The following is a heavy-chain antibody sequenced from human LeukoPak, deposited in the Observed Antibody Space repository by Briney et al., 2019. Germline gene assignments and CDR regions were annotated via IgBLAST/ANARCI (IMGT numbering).Heavy chain of an antibody. CDR2: ISAYNGNT. D-gene: IGHD2-8*01. Sequence: ASVKVSCKASGYTFTSYGISWVRQAPGQGLEWMGWISAYNGNTNYAQKLQGRVTMTTDTSTSTAYMELRSLRSDDTAVYYCARDDNRRYCTNGVCGWFDPWGQGTLVTVSS. J-gene: IGHJ5*02. CDR1: GYTFTSYG. CDR3: ARDDNRRYCTNGVCGWFDP. V-gene: IGHV1-18*01.